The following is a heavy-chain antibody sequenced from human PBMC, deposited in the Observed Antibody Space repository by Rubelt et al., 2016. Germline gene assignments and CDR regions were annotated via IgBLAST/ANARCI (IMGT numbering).Heavy chain of an antibody. V-gene: IGHV5-51*01. D-gene: IGHD5-24*01. CDR2: IYPGDSDT. Sequence: EVQLVQSGAEVKKPGESLKISCKGSGYSFTSYWIGWVRQMPGKGLEWMGIIYPGDSDTRYSPSFQGQFTSAADKSISTANLQWSSLKASATAMYYGARPHDGYNFGYFDYWGQGTLVTVSS. J-gene: IGHJ4*02. CDR3: ARPHDGYNFGYFDY. CDR1: GYSFTSYW.